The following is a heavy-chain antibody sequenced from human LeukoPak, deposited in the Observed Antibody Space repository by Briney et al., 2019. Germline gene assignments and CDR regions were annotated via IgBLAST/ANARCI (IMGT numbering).Heavy chain of an antibody. CDR2: ISGSGGST. J-gene: IGHJ4*02. D-gene: IGHD6-13*01. CDR1: GFTFSSYA. V-gene: IGHV3-23*01. CDR3: AAASMAPSFDY. Sequence: PGGSLRLSCAASGFTFSSYAMSWVRQAPGKGLEWVSAISGSGGSTYYADSVKGRFTISRDNSKATLYLQMNSLRAEDTAVYYGAAASMAPSFDYWGQGTLVTASS.